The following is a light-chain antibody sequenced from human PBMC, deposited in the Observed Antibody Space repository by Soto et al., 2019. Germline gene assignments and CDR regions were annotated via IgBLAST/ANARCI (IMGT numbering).Light chain of an antibody. V-gene: IGLV3-9*01. CDR2: TDA. Sequence: SYELAQPLSVSVALGQTARITCAGNNIGSKGVHWYRQQPGQAPVLVIYTDANRPSGIPERFSGSNSGNTATLTISRAQAGDEADYYCQVWDISTSTVFGGGTKLTVL. J-gene: IGLJ2*01. CDR1: NIGSKG. CDR3: QVWDISTSTV.